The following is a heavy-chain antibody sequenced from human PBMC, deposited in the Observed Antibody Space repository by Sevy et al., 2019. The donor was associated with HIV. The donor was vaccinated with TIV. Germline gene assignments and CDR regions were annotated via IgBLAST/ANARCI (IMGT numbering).Heavy chain of an antibody. Sequence: GGSLRLSCAASGFTFSGSAMQWVRQASGKGLEWVGGIRGKGNSYATAYAASVKGRFTISRDDSKNTVYLQMNSLKTEDTAVYYCTRGGARDSSSWYDYFDYWGQGTLVTVSS. D-gene: IGHD6-13*01. CDR2: IRGKGNSYAT. CDR1: GFTFSGSA. V-gene: IGHV3-73*01. J-gene: IGHJ4*02. CDR3: TRGGARDSSSWYDYFDY.